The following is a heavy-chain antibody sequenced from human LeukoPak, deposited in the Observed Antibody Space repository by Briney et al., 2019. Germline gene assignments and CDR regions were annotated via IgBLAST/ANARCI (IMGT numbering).Heavy chain of an antibody. D-gene: IGHD6-19*01. J-gene: IGHJ4*02. CDR2: ISGSGGST. CDR1: GFTFSSHA. CDR3: ARAYSSGWYQPQNPDY. Sequence: PGGSLRLSCAASGFTFSSHAMSWVRQAPGKGLEWVSAISGSGGSTYYADSVKGRFTISRDNSKNTLYLQMNSLRAEDTAVYYCARAYSSGWYQPQNPDYWGQGTLVTVSS. V-gene: IGHV3-23*01.